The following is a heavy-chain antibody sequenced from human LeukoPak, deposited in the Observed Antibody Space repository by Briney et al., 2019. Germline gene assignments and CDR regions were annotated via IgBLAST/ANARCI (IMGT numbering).Heavy chain of an antibody. V-gene: IGHV4-59*05. J-gene: IGHJ4*02. CDR2: IYHCGST. D-gene: IGHD3-16*01. CDR1: GGPIPNYY. CDR3: ARGAEYYAIWVSYAGHSDY. Sequence: SETLSLTCTVSGGPIPNYYWSWIRESPGRGLEWVGSIYHCGSTYYNPSLRSRVTILLDRSKKQSSLKSTQVKGADTAVYFCARGAEYYAIWVSYAGHSDYWGQGISVTVSS.